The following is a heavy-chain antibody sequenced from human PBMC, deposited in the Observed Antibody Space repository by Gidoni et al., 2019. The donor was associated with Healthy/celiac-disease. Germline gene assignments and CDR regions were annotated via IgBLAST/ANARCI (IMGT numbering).Heavy chain of an antibody. Sequence: QVQLVESGGGVVQPGRSLRLSCAASGFTFSSYAMHWVRQAPGKGLECVAVISYDGSNKYYADSVKGRFTISRDNSKNTLYLQMNSLRAEDTAVYYCAKGYYDSSGYYFGVYYYYGMDVWGQGTTVTVSS. D-gene: IGHD3-22*01. CDR2: ISYDGSNK. CDR3: AKGYYDSSGYYFGVYYYYGMDV. CDR1: GFTFSSYA. V-gene: IGHV3-30*18. J-gene: IGHJ6*02.